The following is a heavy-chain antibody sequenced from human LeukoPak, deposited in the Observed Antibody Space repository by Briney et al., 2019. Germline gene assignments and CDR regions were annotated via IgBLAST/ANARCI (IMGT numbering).Heavy chain of an antibody. D-gene: IGHD2-8*01. V-gene: IGHV3-64*01. CDR1: GFTFNSYA. Sequence: GGSLRLSCAGSGFTFNSYAMHWVRQAPGKGLEYVSGISSNGGSTYHANSVKGRFTISRDNSKDTLHLQMGSLRAEDMAVYYCAREYCTNGVCYKRFDDWGQGTLVTVSS. CDR2: ISSNGGST. J-gene: IGHJ4*02. CDR3: AREYCTNGVCYKRFDD.